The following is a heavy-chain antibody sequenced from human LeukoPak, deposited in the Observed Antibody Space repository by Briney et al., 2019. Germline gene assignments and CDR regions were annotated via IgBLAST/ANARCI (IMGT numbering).Heavy chain of an antibody. Sequence: PSETLSLTCTVSGDSISSFYWSWIRQPPGKGLEWIGYIYYSGSTDYNPSLKSRVAISADTSKNQFSLKVSSVTAADTAVYYCARVAWIPIGGVIVTAFDYWGQGTPVTVSS. CDR1: GDSISSFY. CDR3: ARVAWIPIGGVIVTAFDY. J-gene: IGHJ4*02. D-gene: IGHD3-16*02. V-gene: IGHV4-59*01. CDR2: IYYSGST.